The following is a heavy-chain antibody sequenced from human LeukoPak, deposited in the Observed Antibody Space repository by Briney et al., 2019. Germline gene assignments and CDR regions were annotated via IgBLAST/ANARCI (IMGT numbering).Heavy chain of an antibody. CDR3: ARVPGLGDFWSGYYFFDY. CDR2: IGAYNGNT. Sequence: ASAKVSCKASGYTFTSNGISWVRQAPGQGLEWMGWIGAYNGNTNYAQKLQGRVTMTTDTSTSTAYMELRSLRSDDTAVYYCARVPGLGDFWSGYYFFDYWGQGTLVTVSS. J-gene: IGHJ4*02. CDR1: GYTFTSNG. D-gene: IGHD3-3*01. V-gene: IGHV1-18*01.